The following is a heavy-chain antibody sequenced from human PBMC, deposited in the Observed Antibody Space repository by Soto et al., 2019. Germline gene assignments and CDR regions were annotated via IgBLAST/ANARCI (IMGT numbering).Heavy chain of an antibody. CDR1: GFTFSSYS. CDR2: ISSSSSYI. J-gene: IGHJ4*02. Sequence: EVQLVESGGGLVKPGGSLRLSCAASGFTFSSYSMNWVRQAPGKGLEWVSSISSSSSYIYYADSVKGRFTISRDNAKNSLYLQMISLIAEDTAVYYCARDGYSDGYAGLGYWGQGTLVTVYS. V-gene: IGHV3-21*01. D-gene: IGHD5-18*01. CDR3: ARDGYSDGYAGLGY.